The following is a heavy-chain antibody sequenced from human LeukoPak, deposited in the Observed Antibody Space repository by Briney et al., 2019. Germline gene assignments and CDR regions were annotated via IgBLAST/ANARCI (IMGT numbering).Heavy chain of an antibody. CDR1: GFTFSSYG. J-gene: IGHJ4*02. CDR2: IRYDGSNK. CDR3: AKDHFYDSSGTFDY. Sequence: PGGSLRLSCAASGFTFSSYGMHWVRQAPGKGLEWVAFIRYDGSNKYYADSVKGRFTISRDNSKNTLYLQMNSLRAEDTAVYYCAKDHFYDSSGTFDYWGQGTLVTVSS. V-gene: IGHV3-30*02. D-gene: IGHD3-22*01.